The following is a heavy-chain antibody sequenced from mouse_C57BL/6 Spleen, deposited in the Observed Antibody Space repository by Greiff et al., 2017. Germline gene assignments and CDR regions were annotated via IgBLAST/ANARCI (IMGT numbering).Heavy chain of an antibody. J-gene: IGHJ1*03. D-gene: IGHD1-1*01. V-gene: IGHV3-6*01. CDR2: ISYDGSN. CDR1: GYSIPSGYY. Sequence: EVQLQQSGPGLVKPSQSLSLTCSVTGYSIPSGYYWNWIRQFPGNKLEWMGYISYDGSNNYNPSLKNRISITRDTSKNQFFLKLNSVTTEDTATYYCAIITTVVPPWYFDVRGTGTTVTVSS. CDR3: AIITTVVPPWYFDV.